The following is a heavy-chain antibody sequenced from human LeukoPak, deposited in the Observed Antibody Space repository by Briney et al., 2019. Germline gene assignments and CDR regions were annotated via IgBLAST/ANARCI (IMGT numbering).Heavy chain of an antibody. Sequence: SVRVSCKASGYTFTSYGISWVRQAPGQGLEWMGGIIPIFGTANYAQKFQGRVTITADESTSTAYMELSSLRSEDTAVYYCARGLGEINTMVRGDFGAFDIWGQGTMVTVSS. D-gene: IGHD3-10*01. CDR2: IIPIFGTA. J-gene: IGHJ3*02. V-gene: IGHV1-69*13. CDR3: ARGLGEINTMVRGDFGAFDI. CDR1: GYTFTSYG.